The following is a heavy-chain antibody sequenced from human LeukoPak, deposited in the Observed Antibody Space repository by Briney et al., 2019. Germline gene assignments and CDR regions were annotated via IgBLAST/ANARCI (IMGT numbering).Heavy chain of an antibody. CDR3: VRDQCSGGSCYLFAY. Sequence: GGSLRLSCAASGFTFSSYAMHWVRQAPGKGLEWVAVISYDGSNKYYADSVKGRFTISRDNSKNTLYLQMNSLRAEDTAVYYCVRDQCSGGSCYLFAYWGQGTLVTVYS. V-gene: IGHV3-30*01. D-gene: IGHD2-15*01. CDR1: GFTFSSYA. CDR2: ISYDGSNK. J-gene: IGHJ4*02.